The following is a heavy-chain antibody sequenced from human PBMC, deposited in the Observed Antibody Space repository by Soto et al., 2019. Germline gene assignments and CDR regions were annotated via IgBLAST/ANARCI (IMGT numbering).Heavy chain of an antibody. CDR3: ARARYCIGASGPNSYGMDV. CDR1: GGTFRSYA. CDR2: IIPIFGTP. V-gene: IGHV1-69*12. Sequence: QVHLVQSGAEVKKTGSAVKVYCKASGGTFRSYAISWVRQAPGQGLEWMGGIIPIFGTPNYAQKFQGRVTITAAVSTSTAEMEVGSRRSEDAAVYYCARARYCIGASGPNSYGMDVKGHGTTVTV. J-gene: IGHJ6*02. D-gene: IGHD2-15*01.